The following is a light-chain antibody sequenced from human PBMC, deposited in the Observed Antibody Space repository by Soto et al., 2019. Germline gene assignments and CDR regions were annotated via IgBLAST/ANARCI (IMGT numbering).Light chain of an antibody. CDR2: DAS. CDR1: HSISRW. J-gene: IGKJ4*01. CDR3: QQYNGD. V-gene: IGKV1-5*01. Sequence: DIQMTQSPSTLSASVGDRVTITCRASHSISRWLAWFQQKPGKAPKLLIYDASILKSGVPSRFSGSESGTEFTLTISSLEPDDFATYYCQQYNGDFGGGTKVEIK.